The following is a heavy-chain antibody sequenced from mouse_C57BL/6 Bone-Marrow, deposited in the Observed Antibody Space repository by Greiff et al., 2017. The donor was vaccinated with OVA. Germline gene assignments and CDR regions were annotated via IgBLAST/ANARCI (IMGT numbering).Heavy chain of an antibody. D-gene: IGHD1-1*01. Sequence: DVKLVESGGDLVKPGGSLKLSCAASGFTFSSYGMSWVRQTPDKRLEWVATISSGGSYTYYPDSVKGRFTISRDNAKNTLYLQMSSLKSEDTAMYYCARRNYYYGSSYYFDYWGQGTTLTVSS. J-gene: IGHJ2*01. V-gene: IGHV5-6*02. CDR3: ARRNYYYGSSYYFDY. CDR2: ISSGGSYT. CDR1: GFTFSSYG.